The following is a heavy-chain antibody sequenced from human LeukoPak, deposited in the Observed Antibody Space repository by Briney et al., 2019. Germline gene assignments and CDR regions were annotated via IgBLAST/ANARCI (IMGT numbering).Heavy chain of an antibody. V-gene: IGHV4-59*01. CDR1: GGSISRYY. Sequence: SETLSLTCTVSGGSISRYYWSWIRQSPGKGLEWLGYIYYSGTTNYNPSLKSRVTISLDTSKNQFSLKLSSVTAADTAVYYCARDVSSSGSYFDYWGQGTLVTVSS. D-gene: IGHD6-19*01. CDR2: IYYSGTT. J-gene: IGHJ4*02. CDR3: ARDVSSSGSYFDY.